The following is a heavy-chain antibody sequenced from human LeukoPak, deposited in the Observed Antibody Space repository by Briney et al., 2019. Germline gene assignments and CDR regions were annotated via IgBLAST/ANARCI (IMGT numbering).Heavy chain of an antibody. J-gene: IGHJ4*02. Sequence: GGSLRLSCSASGFTFSSYAMHWVRQAPGKGLEYVSAISSDGDSTYNADSVKGRFTISRDNSRNTLYLQMNSLRAEDTAMYYCARDIGGTVEVATMNYWGQGTLVTVSS. CDR2: ISSDGDST. CDR1: GFTFSSYA. CDR3: ARDIGGTVEVATMNY. V-gene: IGHV3-64*04. D-gene: IGHD5-24*01.